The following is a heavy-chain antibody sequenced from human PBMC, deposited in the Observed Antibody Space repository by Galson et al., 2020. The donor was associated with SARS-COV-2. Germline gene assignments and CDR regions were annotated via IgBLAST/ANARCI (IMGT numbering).Heavy chain of an antibody. V-gene: IGHV3-7*01. J-gene: IGHJ6*03. D-gene: IGHD2-21*01. Sequence: GGSLRLSCAASEFTFSSYWMNWVRQAPGKGLEWVANIKQDGNEKYYVDSVKGRFTISRNNAKNSLYLQMNSLRAEDTAVYYCARAGPNCDGDCYYYIYCMDVGGKGTTVTGSS. CDR1: EFTFSSYW. CDR3: ARAGPNCDGDCYYYIYCMDV. CDR2: IKQDGNEK.